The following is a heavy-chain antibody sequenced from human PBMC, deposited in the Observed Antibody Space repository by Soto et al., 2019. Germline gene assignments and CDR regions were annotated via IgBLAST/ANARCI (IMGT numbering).Heavy chain of an antibody. D-gene: IGHD3-16*02. V-gene: IGHV3-7*04. J-gene: IGHJ4*02. Sequence: ESGGGLVQPGGSLRLSCAASGFTFSTYWMTWVRQAPGKGLAWVANIKQDGREYYYVGSVKGRFTISRDNAKNSLYLQMNSLRAEDTAVYYCARGAFPTWGSYPLDYWGQGTLVTVSS. CDR2: IKQDGREY. CDR3: ARGAFPTWGSYPLDY. CDR1: GFTFSTYW.